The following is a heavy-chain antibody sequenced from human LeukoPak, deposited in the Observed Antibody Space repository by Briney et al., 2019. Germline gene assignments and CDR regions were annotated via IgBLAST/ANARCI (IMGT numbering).Heavy chain of an antibody. J-gene: IGHJ3*02. V-gene: IGHV1-2*04. Sequence: GASVKVFCKASGYNFLTYYIHWVRQAPGQGLEWMGWINPNSGGTNYAQKFQGWVTMTRDTSISTAYMELSRLRSDDTAVYYCARGHRRITMIVVGAFDIWGQGTMVTVSS. CDR1: GYNFLTYY. D-gene: IGHD3-22*01. CDR2: INPNSGGT. CDR3: ARGHRRITMIVVGAFDI.